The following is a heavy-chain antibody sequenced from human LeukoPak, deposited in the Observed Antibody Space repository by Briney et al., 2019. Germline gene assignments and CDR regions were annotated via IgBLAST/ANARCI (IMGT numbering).Heavy chain of an antibody. J-gene: IGHJ3*02. V-gene: IGHV3-7*01. Sequence: GGSLRLSCAASGFTFSRYWMNWVRQAPGKGLEWVANIKEDGSDKYYVDSVKGRFTISRDNAKNSLYLQMNSLRAEDTAVYYCARVGVYFDSSGYYLGALDIWGQGTLVTVSS. CDR2: IKEDGSDK. D-gene: IGHD3-22*01. CDR3: ARVGVYFDSSGYYLGALDI. CDR1: GFTFSRYW.